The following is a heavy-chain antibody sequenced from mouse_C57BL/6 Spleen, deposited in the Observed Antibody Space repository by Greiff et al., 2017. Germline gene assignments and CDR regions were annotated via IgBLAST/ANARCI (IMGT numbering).Heavy chain of an antibody. D-gene: IGHD1-1*01. CDR1: GYTFTSYG. CDR3: TSEDYCVRADWYFDV. CDR2: IYPRSGNT. J-gene: IGHJ1*03. V-gene: IGHV1-81*01. Sequence: QVQLKQSGAELARPGASVKLSCKASGYTFTSYGISWVKQRTGQGLEWIGEIYPRSGNTNYNAKFKGKATLTADTSSSTAYMELRSLTSEDSAVXFCTSEDYCVRADWYFDVWGTGTTVTVSS.